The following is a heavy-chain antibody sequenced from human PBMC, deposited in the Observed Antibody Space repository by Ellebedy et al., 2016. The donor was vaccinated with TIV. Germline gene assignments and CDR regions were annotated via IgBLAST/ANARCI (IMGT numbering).Heavy chain of an antibody. J-gene: IGHJ4*02. CDR2: ISGSGGST. V-gene: IGHV3-23*01. CDR1: GFTFSSYA. Sequence: PGGSLRLSCAASGFTFSSYAMSRVRQAPGKGLEWVSGISGSGGSTYYADSVKGQFTISRDNSKNTLYLQMNSLRAEDTAVYYCARVQRYCSGGRCYSDYFAFDYWGQGTLVTVSS. D-gene: IGHD2-15*01. CDR3: ARVQRYCSGGRCYSDYFAFDY.